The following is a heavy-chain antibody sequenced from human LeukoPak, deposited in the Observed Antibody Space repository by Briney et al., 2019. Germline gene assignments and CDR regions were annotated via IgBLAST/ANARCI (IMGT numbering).Heavy chain of an antibody. D-gene: IGHD3-3*01. CDR3: ARLQFLSGGYYAFDS. V-gene: IGHV4-34*01. Sequence: SSETLSLTCNVSSGSLRENYWSWIRQSPGKGLEWIAEINHSGSTNYNPSLKSRVTISADTSKNQFSLRLSSVTAADTAVYYCARLQFLSGGYYAFDSWGQGSQVSVSS. CDR1: SGSLRENY. J-gene: IGHJ4*02. CDR2: INHSGST.